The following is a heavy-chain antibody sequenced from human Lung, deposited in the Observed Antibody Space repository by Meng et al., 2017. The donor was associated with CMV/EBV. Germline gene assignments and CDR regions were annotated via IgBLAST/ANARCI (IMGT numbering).Heavy chain of an antibody. CDR3: ASVPPPGKQWLVTDY. CDR1: GGCDSRSSW. Sequence: QAQVEGAGTGGVVPSGALSLTCAGAGGCDSRSSWWSWGGQPPGKGLEWMGESYHSGSSNYNPSLKSRVTVSVDKAKNQFSLKLGSVTAADTAVYYCASVPPPGKQWLVTDYWGQGTLVTVSS. V-gene: IGHV4-4*02. J-gene: IGHJ4*02. CDR2: SYHSGSS. D-gene: IGHD6-19*01.